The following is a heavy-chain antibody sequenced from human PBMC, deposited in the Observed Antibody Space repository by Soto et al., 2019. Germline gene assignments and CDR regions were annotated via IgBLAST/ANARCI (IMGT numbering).Heavy chain of an antibody. CDR2: IYYSGST. Sequence: KPSETLSLTCTVSGGSVSSGSYYWSWIRQPPGKGLEWIGYIYYSGSTNYNPSLKSRVTISVDTSKNQFSLKLSSVTAADTAVYYCARLLSGWSPAVDYWGQGTLVTVSS. J-gene: IGHJ4*02. CDR3: ARLLSGWSPAVDY. D-gene: IGHD6-19*01. V-gene: IGHV4-61*01. CDR1: GGSVSSGSYY.